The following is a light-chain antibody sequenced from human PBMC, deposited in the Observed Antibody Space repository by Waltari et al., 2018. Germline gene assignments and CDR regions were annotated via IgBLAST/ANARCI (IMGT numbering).Light chain of an antibody. Sequence: YQQHAGKVPTLMSYDVTKRPSGVPDRFSGSKSGNTASLTISGLQAEDEADYYCCSYSGTYTFVVFGGGTKLTVL. V-gene: IGLV2-11*03. J-gene: IGLJ2*01. CDR3: CSYSGTYTFVV. CDR2: DVT.